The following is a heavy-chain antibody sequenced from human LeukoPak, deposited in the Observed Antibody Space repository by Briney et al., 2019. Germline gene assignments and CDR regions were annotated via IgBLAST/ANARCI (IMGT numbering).Heavy chain of an antibody. CDR1: GGSISSSSYY. D-gene: IGHD4-17*01. Sequence: PSETLSLTCTVSGGSISSSSYYWGWIRQPPGKGLEWIGSIYYSGSTYYNPSLKSRVTISVDTSKNQFSLKLASVTAADTAVYYCARTDYGDYVLVRYFDLWGRDTLVTVSS. CDR2: IYYSGST. V-gene: IGHV4-39*07. CDR3: ARTDYGDYVLVRYFDL. J-gene: IGHJ2*01.